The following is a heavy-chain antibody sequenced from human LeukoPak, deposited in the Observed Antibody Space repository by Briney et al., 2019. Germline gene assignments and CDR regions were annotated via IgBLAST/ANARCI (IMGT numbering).Heavy chain of an antibody. CDR3: ARVLTGLAVAGYYYYYGMDV. D-gene: IGHD6-19*01. J-gene: IGHJ6*02. CDR2: IYPGDSDT. V-gene: IGHV5-51*01. Sequence: GESLKISCKGSGYSFTSYWIGWVRQMPGEGLEWMGIIYPGDSDTRYSPSFQGQVTISADKSISTAYLQWSSLKASDTAMYYCARVLTGLAVAGYYYYYGMDVWGQGTTVTVSS. CDR1: GYSFTSYW.